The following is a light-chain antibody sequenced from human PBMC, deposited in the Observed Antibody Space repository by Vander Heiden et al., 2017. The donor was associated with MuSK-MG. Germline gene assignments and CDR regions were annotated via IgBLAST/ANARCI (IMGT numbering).Light chain of an antibody. J-gene: IGLJ3*02. CDR2: KNN. CDR3: AAWDGSRSAWL. V-gene: IGLV1-47*01. CDR1: SSNIGNNY. Sequence: QSVLTQPPSASGTPGQRVTISCSGSSSNIGNNYVYWYRQLPGTAPKLLIYKNNQRPSGVPDRFSGSKSGTSASLASSGLGAEDETDYYCAAWDGSRSAWLFGGGTRLTVL.